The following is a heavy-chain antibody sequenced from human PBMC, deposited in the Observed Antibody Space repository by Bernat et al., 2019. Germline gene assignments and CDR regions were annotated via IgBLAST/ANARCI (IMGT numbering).Heavy chain of an antibody. V-gene: IGHV2-5*02. CDR2: IFWDDDK. D-gene: IGHD3-3*01. J-gene: IGHJ4*02. CDR3: ARSFGTIIMREYYFDY. CDR1: GFSLTTNGVG. Sequence: QITLKGSGPTLVKPTQTLTLTCTFSGFSLTTNGVGVGWIRQPPGKALEWLALIFWDDDKRYSPSLKSRLTITKDTSKNQVVLTMTNIDPVDTSTFYCARSFGTIIMREYYFDYWGQGTLVTVSS.